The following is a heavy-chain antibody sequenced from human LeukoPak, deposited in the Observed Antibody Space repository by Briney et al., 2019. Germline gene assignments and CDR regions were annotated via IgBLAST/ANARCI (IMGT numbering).Heavy chain of an antibody. CDR2: ISVSDDST. D-gene: IGHD1-26*01. J-gene: IGHJ4*02. CDR3: APTLGRVGATVLLDY. CDR1: GFTFSNYA. V-gene: IGHV3-23*01. Sequence: PGGSLRLSCAASGFTFSNYAMSWVRQAPGKGLEWVSSISVSDDSTYYADSVKGRFTISRDNSKNTLYLQMNSLRAEDTAVYYCAPTLGRVGATVLLDYWGQGTLVTVSS.